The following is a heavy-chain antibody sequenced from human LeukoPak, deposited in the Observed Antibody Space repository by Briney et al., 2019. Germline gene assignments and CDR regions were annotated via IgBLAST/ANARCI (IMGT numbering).Heavy chain of an antibody. D-gene: IGHD5-12*01. CDR3: ATHSPEWRYSGYYNYYYIDV. CDR2: IYSGGST. V-gene: IGHV3-53*05. Sequence: GGSLRLSCAASGFTVSSNYMSWVRQAPGKGLEWVSVIYSGGSTYYADSVKGRFTISRDNSKNTLYLQMNSLTSEDTAVYYCATHSPEWRYSGYYNYYYIDVWGKGTTVIVSS. J-gene: IGHJ6*03. CDR1: GFTVSSNY.